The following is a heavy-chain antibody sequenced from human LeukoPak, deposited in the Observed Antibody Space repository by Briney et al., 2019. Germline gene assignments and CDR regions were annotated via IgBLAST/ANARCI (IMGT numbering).Heavy chain of an antibody. V-gene: IGHV3-30*04. CDR2: ISYDGVYI. CDR1: GFVFSSHT. D-gene: IGHD2-2*01. CDR3: ARHGSGDCSSASCPRWFDP. J-gene: IGHJ5*02. Sequence: PGGSLRLSCAASGFVFSSHTMHWVRQAPDKGLEWVAVISYDGVYIKYADSLKGRFTISRDNSKNTLYLQMNSLRVEDTAVYYCARHGSGDCSSASCPRWFDPWGQGTVVTVSS.